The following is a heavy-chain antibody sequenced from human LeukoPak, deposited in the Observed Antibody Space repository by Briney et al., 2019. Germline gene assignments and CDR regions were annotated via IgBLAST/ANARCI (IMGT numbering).Heavy chain of an antibody. CDR3: AKGALRPFDY. CDR2: ISISGGST. D-gene: IGHD2-21*02. Sequence: PGGSLRLSCAASGFSFSNYAMSWVRQAPGKGLEWVSAISISGGSTYYADSVKGRFTISRDNSKNTLYLQVNSLRAEDTAVYYCAKGALRPFDYWGQGTLVTVSS. CDR1: GFSFSNYA. J-gene: IGHJ4*02. V-gene: IGHV3-23*01.